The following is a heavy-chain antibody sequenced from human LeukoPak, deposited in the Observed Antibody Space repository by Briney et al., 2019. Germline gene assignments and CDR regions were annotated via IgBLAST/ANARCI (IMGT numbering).Heavy chain of an antibody. CDR3: AKGDYGYYYYMDV. V-gene: IGHV3-23*01. Sequence: GGSLRLSCAASGRTFSNNAMKWVRQAPGKGLEWVSTISGPGGSTYYGDSVKGRFTTFRDNSKNTVYLQMNSLRADDTAIYYCAKGDYGYYYYMDVWGKGTTVTVSS. CDR2: ISGPGGST. J-gene: IGHJ6*03. CDR1: GRTFSNNA. D-gene: IGHD4-17*01.